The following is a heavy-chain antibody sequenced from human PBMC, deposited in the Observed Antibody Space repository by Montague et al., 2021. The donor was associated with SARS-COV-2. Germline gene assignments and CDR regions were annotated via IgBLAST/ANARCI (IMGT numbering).Heavy chain of an antibody. J-gene: IGHJ4*02. D-gene: IGHD3-10*01. V-gene: IGHV4-59*01. CDR2: IHPRGST. CDR3: ATTPGRFGEFHFDY. Sequence: SETLSLTCTVYGGSITIYFWHWIRQPPGEGLEWLGYIHPRGSTNYNPSLKSRVTISVDTSKSQFSLKLGSVTAADTAVYYCATTPGRFGEFHFDYWGQGTLVTVTS. CDR1: GGSITIYF.